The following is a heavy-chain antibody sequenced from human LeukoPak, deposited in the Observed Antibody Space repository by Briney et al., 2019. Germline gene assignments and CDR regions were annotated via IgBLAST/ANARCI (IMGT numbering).Heavy chain of an antibody. CDR3: ARAVVDDAFDI. V-gene: IGHV4-31*03. Sequence: SETLSLTCTVSGGSISSGGSYWSWIRQHPGKGLEWIGYIYYSGSTYYNPSLKSRVTISVDTSKNQFSLKLSSVTAADTAVYYCARAVVDDAFDIWGQGTMVTVSS. J-gene: IGHJ3*02. D-gene: IGHD2-15*01. CDR1: GGSISSGGSY. CDR2: IYYSGST.